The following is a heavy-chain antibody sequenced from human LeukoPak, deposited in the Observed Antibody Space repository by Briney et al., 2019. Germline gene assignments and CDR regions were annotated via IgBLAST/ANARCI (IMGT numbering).Heavy chain of an antibody. V-gene: IGHV3-30*18. CDR3: AKGEYHDILTGYPPTD. D-gene: IGHD3-9*01. CDR1: GFTFSSYG. J-gene: IGHJ4*02. CDR2: ISYDGSNK. Sequence: GGSLRLSCAASGFTFSSYGMHWVRQAPGKGLEWVAVISYDGSNKYYADSVKGRFTISRDNSKNTLYLQMNSLRAEDTAVYYCAKGEYHDILTGYPPTDWGQGTLVTVSS.